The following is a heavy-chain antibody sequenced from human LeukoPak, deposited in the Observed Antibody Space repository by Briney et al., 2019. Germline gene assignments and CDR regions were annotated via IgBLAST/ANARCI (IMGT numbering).Heavy chain of an antibody. D-gene: IGHD2-8*01. CDR3: ARGSKDIVLMVYPQDY. Sequence: PGGSLRLSCAASGFTFSSYSMNWVRRAPGKGLEWVSYISSSSSTIYYADSVKGRFTISRDNAKNSLYLQMNSLRAEDTAVYYCARGSKDIVLMVYPQDYWGQGTLVTVSS. V-gene: IGHV3-48*01. CDR2: ISSSSSTI. CDR1: GFTFSSYS. J-gene: IGHJ4*02.